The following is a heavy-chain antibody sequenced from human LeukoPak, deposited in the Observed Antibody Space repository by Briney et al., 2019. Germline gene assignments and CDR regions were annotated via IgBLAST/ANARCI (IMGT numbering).Heavy chain of an antibody. CDR2: ISSSSYI. CDR1: GFTFSSYS. J-gene: IGHJ4*02. D-gene: IGHD2-2*01. CDR3: AREPSALGYCSSTSCPGGFDH. Sequence: GGSLRLSCAASGFTFSSYSMNWVRQAPGKGLEWVSSISSSSYIYYADSVKGRFTISRDNAKNSLYLQMNSLRAEDTAVYYCAREPSALGYCSSTSCPGGFDHWGQGTLVTVSS. V-gene: IGHV3-21*04.